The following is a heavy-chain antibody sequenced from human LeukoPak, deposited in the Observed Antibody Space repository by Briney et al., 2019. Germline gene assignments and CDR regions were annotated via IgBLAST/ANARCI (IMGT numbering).Heavy chain of an antibody. CDR1: GGSITNYY. J-gene: IGHJ4*02. Sequence: SETLSLTCTVSGGSITNYYWSWIRQPPGKGREWIGYISFGGVTKYNPYSPSLTSRVTISADTSKNKISLKLTSVTAADTAVYYGERHFGEIYDSSGHYYLDYWGQGILVTVSS. D-gene: IGHD3-22*01. CDR2: ISFGGVT. CDR3: ERHFGEIYDSSGHYYLDY. V-gene: IGHV4-59*01.